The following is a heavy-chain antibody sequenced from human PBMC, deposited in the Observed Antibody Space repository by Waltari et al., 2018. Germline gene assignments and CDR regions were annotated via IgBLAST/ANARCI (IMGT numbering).Heavy chain of an antibody. CDR1: GYTFTLYD. Sequence: QVPLFQSGAEVKKPGASVNVSCKASGYTFTLYDINWVRQATGQGLEGMGWMNPNSVNTGYAQKFQGRVTMTRNTSISTAYMELSSLRSEDTAVYYCARGTWFDPWGQGTLVTVSS. J-gene: IGHJ5*02. CDR3: ARGTWFDP. V-gene: IGHV1-8*01. CDR2: MNPNSVNT.